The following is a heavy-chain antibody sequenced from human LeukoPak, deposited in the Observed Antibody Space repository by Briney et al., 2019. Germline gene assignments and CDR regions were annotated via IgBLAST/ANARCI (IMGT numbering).Heavy chain of an antibody. V-gene: IGHV3-23*01. CDR3: AKAVYYDFWTGYYFDY. CDR1: GFTFSSYA. D-gene: IGHD3-3*01. J-gene: IGHJ4*02. Sequence: GGSLRLSRAASGFTFSSYAMSWVRQAPGKGLEWVSAISGSGGSTYYADSVKGRFTISRDNSKNTLYLQMNSLRAEDTAVYYCAKAVYYDFWTGYYFDYWGQGTLVTVSS. CDR2: ISGSGGST.